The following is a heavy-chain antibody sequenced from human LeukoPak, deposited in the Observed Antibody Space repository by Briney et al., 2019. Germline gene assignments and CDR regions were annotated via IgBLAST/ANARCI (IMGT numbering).Heavy chain of an antibody. D-gene: IGHD6-19*01. CDR3: AREGSSGWYAWGVRDY. V-gene: IGHV7-4-1*02. J-gene: IGHJ4*02. Sequence: GASVKVSCKASGYTFTSYAMNWVRQAPGQGLEWMGWINTNTGNPTYAQGFTGRFVFSLDTSVSTAYLQISSLKAEDTAVYYCAREGSSGWYAWGVRDYWGQGTLVTVSS. CDR2: INTNTGNP. CDR1: GYTFTSYA.